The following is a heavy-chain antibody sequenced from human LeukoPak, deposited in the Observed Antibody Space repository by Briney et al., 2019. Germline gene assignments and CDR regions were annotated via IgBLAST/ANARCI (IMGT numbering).Heavy chain of an antibody. CDR3: ARLGYYYDSSGYYLFDY. Sequence: ASVKVSCKASGYTFTSYGISWVRQAPGQGLEWMGWISAYNGNTNYAQKLQGRATMTTDTSTSTAYVELRSLRSDDTAVYYCARLGYYYDSSGYYLFDYWGQGTLVTVSS. CDR1: GYTFTSYG. J-gene: IGHJ4*02. CDR2: ISAYNGNT. V-gene: IGHV1-18*01. D-gene: IGHD3-22*01.